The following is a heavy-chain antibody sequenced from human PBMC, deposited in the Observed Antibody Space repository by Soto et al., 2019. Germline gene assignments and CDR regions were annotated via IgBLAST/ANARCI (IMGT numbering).Heavy chain of an antibody. CDR1: GYSFTSYW. D-gene: IGHD6-19*01. Sequence: PGESLKISCKGSGYSFTSYWISWVRQMPGKGLEWMGRIDPSDSYTNYSPSFQGHVTIPADKSISTAYLQWSSLKASDTAMYYCARQARWYSSGWYGGVRYYGMDVWGQGTTVTVSS. CDR2: IDPSDSYT. J-gene: IGHJ6*02. V-gene: IGHV5-10-1*01. CDR3: ARQARWYSSGWYGGVRYYGMDV.